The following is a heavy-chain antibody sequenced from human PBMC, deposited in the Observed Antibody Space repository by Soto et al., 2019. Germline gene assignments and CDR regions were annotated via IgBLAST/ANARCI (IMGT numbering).Heavy chain of an antibody. J-gene: IGHJ3*02. Sequence: HPGGSLRLSCAASGFVVSDKYMNWVRQAPGKGLEWVSVIYTSGTTYYADSAKGRFTISRDNFKNTLYLQMNSLRAEDTAMYYCARDGFGRYDGSGSEAFDIWGQGTMVTVSS. D-gene: IGHD3-10*01. CDR1: GFVVSDKY. CDR3: ARDGFGRYDGSGSEAFDI. CDR2: IYTSGTT. V-gene: IGHV3-53*01.